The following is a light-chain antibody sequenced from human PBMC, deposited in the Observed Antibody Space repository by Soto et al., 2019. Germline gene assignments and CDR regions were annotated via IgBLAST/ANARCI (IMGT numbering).Light chain of an antibody. CDR2: DSS. CDR3: QQFGDWPS. CDR1: QSVSSH. Sequence: EVRMTQSPAILSVSPGESATLSCRASQSVSSHVVWYQQKPGQAPRLLISDSSTTGFPARFSGSGSGTEFTLKISSLQSDDSAIYYCQQFGDWPSFGLGTKVDIX. J-gene: IGKJ1*01. V-gene: IGKV3-15*01.